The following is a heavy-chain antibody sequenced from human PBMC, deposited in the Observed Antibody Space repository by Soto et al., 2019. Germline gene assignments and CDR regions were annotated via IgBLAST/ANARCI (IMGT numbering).Heavy chain of an antibody. CDR1: GLTFGSRA. Sequence: GGSLRLSCVASGLTFGSRAMTWVRQAPGEGLQWVSTITDTGGDAKYADSVRGRFTISRDNSKNTLYLQMNSLRAEDTAVYYCARELPKRYYFDYWGQGTLVTVSS. J-gene: IGHJ4*02. CDR2: ITDTGGDA. CDR3: ARELPKRYYFDY. D-gene: IGHD1-7*01. V-gene: IGHV3-23*01.